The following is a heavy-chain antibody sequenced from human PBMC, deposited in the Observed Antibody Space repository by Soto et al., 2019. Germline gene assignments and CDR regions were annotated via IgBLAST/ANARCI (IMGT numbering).Heavy chain of an antibody. CDR3: ARARGIWPSHYYFDY. J-gene: IGHJ4*02. D-gene: IGHD3-3*02. Sequence: SETLSLTCAVYGGSFSGYYWSWIRQPPGKGLEWIGEINHSGSTNYNPSLKSRVTISVDTSKNQFSLKLSSVTAADTAVYYCARARGIWPSHYYFDYWGQGTLVTVSS. V-gene: IGHV4-34*01. CDR1: GGSFSGYY. CDR2: INHSGST.